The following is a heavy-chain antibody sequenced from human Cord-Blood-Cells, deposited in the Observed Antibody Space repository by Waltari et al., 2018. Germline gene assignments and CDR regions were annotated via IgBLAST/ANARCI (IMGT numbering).Heavy chain of an antibody. CDR2: IKQDGSEK. V-gene: IGHV3-7*01. CDR1: GSTLSSSR. CDR3: ARDDNWNYDY. Sequence: EVQLVESGGGLVQPGGSLSLSCDASGSTLSSSRMRWVRQAPGKGLEWVANIKQDGSEKYYVDSVKGRFTISRDNAKNSLYLQMNSLRAEDTAVYYCARDDNWNYDYWGQGTLVTVSS. D-gene: IGHD1-20*01. J-gene: IGHJ4*02.